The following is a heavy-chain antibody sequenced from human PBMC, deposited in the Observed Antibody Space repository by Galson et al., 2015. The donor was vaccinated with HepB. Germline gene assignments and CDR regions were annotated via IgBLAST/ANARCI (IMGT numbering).Heavy chain of an antibody. CDR1: GDTFNSYA. Sequence: SVKVSCKGSGDTFNSYAIIWVRQVPGQGLEWMGGIIPIFGATSYAQEFQGRVTITADKSTATAYMELTTLRSEDTAVYYCAREYSPALFDYWGQGTLVTVSS. D-gene: IGHD4-11*01. CDR3: AREYSPALFDY. V-gene: IGHV1-69*06. J-gene: IGHJ4*02. CDR2: IIPIFGAT.